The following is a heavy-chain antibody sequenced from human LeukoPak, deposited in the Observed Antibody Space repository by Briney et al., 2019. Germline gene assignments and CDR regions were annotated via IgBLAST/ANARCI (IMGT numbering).Heavy chain of an antibody. CDR1: GGSFSGYY. D-gene: IGHD3-10*02. J-gene: IGHJ5*02. V-gene: IGHV4-34*01. CDR2: INHSGST. CDR3: ARYVFEGDWFDP. Sequence: PSETLSLTCAVYGGSFSGYYWSWIRQPPGKGLEWIGEINHSGSTNYNPSLKSRVTISVDTSKNQFSLKLSSVTATDTAVYYCARYVFEGDWFDPWGQGTLVTVSS.